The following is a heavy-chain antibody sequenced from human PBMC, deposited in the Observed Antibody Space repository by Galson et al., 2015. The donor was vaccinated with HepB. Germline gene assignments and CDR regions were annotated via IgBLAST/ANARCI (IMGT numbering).Heavy chain of an antibody. Sequence: VKVSCKVSGYTLTELSMHWVRQAPGKGLEWMGGFDPEDGETIYAQKFQGRVTMTEDTSTDTAYMELSSLRSEDTAVYYCATTSRKYSSSWYWDYWGQGTLVTVSS. J-gene: IGHJ4*02. V-gene: IGHV1-24*01. CDR2: FDPEDGET. CDR1: GYTLTELS. CDR3: ATTSRKYSSSWYWDY. D-gene: IGHD6-13*01.